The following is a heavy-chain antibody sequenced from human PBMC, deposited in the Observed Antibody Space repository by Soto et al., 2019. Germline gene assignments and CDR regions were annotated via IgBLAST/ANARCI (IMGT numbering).Heavy chain of an antibody. CDR3: ARTYCSSTSCQNDYYYYAMDV. J-gene: IGHJ6*02. V-gene: IGHV1-2*02. CDR1: GYTFTGYY. CDR2: INPNSGGT. D-gene: IGHD2-2*01. Sequence: ASVKVSCKASGYTFTGYYMHWVRQAPGQGHEWMGWINPNSGGTNYAQKFQGRVTMTRDTSISTAYMELRRLRSDDTAVYYCARTYCSSTSCQNDYYYYAMDVWGQGTTVTVSS.